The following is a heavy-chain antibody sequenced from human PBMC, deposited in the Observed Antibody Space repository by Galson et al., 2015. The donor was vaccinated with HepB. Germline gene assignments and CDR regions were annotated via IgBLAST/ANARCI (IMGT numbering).Heavy chain of an antibody. Sequence: SLRLSCAASGFTFSSYGMHWVRQAPGKGLEWVAVISYDGSNKYYADSVKGRFTISRDNSKNTLYLQMNSLRAEDTAVYYCAKDTGMGDYSDYWGQGALVTVSS. CDR2: ISYDGSNK. CDR1: GFTFSSYG. V-gene: IGHV3-30*18. D-gene: IGHD4-11*01. J-gene: IGHJ4*02. CDR3: AKDTGMGDYSDY.